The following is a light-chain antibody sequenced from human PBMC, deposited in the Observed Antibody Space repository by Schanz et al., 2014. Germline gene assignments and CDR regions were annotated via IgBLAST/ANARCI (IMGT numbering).Light chain of an antibody. CDR3: SAYTSSNTWV. CDR2: DVH. CDR1: ATDIGGTYL. V-gene: IGLV2-14*03. Sequence: QSALTQPASVSASPGQSITISCTGTATDIGGTYLVSWYQQNPGEAPKLIVYDVHNRPSGVPYRFSGSKSGNTASLTISGLQAEDEADYYCSAYTSSNTWVFGGGTKLTVL. J-gene: IGLJ3*02.